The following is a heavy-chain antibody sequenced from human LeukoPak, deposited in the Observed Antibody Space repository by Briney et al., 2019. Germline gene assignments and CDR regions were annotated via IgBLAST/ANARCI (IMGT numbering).Heavy chain of an antibody. CDR3: ARAESQDSSGYYFSRTPSVYFDY. Sequence: PSETLSLTCTVSGGPISSYYWSWIRQPPGKGLEWIGYIYYSGSTNYNPSLKSRVTISVDTSKNQFSLKLSSVTAADTAVYYCARAESQDSSGYYFSRTPSVYFDYWGQGTLVTVSS. D-gene: IGHD3-22*01. CDR1: GGPISSYY. J-gene: IGHJ4*02. CDR2: IYYSGST. V-gene: IGHV4-59*01.